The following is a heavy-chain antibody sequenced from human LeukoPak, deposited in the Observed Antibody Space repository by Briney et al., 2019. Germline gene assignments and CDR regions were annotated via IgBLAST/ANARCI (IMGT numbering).Heavy chain of an antibody. V-gene: IGHV1-18*01. CDR1: GYTFTSYG. Sequence: GASVKVSCKASGYTFTSYGISWVRQAPGQGLEWMGWISAYNGNTNYAQKLQGRVTMTTDTSTSTAYMELRSLRSDDTAVYYCARTRRGQLWNRARDFDYWGQGTLVTVSS. CDR3: ARTRRGQLWNRARDFDY. J-gene: IGHJ4*02. CDR2: ISAYNGNT. D-gene: IGHD5-18*01.